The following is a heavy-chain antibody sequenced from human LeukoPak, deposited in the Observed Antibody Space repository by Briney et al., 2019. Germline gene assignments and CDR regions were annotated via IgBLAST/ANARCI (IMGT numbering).Heavy chain of an antibody. J-gene: IGHJ3*02. V-gene: IGHV4-59*01. Sequence: SETLSLTCTVSGGSISSYYWSWIRQPPGKGLEWIGYIYYSGSTNYNPSLKSRVTISVDTSKNQFSLKLSSVTAADTAVYYCARVPLPPLYSGSSLYAFDIRGQGTMVTVSS. CDR1: GGSISSYY. CDR2: IYYSGST. CDR3: ARVPLPPLYSGSSLYAFDI. D-gene: IGHD1-26*01.